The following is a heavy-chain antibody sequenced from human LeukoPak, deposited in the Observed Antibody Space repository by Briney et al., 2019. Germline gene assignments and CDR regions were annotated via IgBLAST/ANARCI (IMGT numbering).Heavy chain of an antibody. CDR3: ARGRAGNYYNHNDY. J-gene: IGHJ4*01. CDR2: IWVDGSNK. Sequence: GGSLRLSCADSVVSFSSYSMSWVRPDPGKGLGWGAVIWVDGSNKYYPDSVKGRFTISRDNSKNNLYLQMNSLRAEDTAVYYCARGRAGNYYNHNDYWGQGTLVTVSS. CDR1: VVSFSSYS. V-gene: IGHV3-33*08. D-gene: IGHD3-10*01.